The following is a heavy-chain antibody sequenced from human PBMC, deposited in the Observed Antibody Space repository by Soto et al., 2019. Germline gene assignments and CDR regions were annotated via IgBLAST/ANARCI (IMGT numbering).Heavy chain of an antibody. CDR2: IYGGGST. Sequence: GGSMRLSCAASGFTVSSNYMSWVSQATGKGLEWVSVIYGGGSTYYADSVKGRFSISRDNSKNTLYLQMNSLRAEDTAVYYCARVAGIWTVDYWGQGTLVTVSS. V-gene: IGHV3-66*01. D-gene: IGHD3-9*01. CDR1: GFTVSSNY. J-gene: IGHJ4*02. CDR3: ARVAGIWTVDY.